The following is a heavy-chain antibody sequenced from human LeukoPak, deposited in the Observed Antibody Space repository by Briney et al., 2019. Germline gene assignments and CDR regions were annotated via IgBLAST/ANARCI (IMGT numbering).Heavy chain of an antibody. Sequence: SETLSLTCTVSGVSISSSNSYWGWIRQPPGKGLEWIGSIYYTGNTYYNASLKSRVTISIDTSKNQFSLKLSSVTAADTAVYYCARSYYDILTGEAYYFDYWGQGTLVTVSS. CDR3: ARSYYDILTGEAYYFDY. V-gene: IGHV4-39*01. D-gene: IGHD3-9*01. J-gene: IGHJ4*02. CDR2: IYYTGNT. CDR1: GVSISSSNSY.